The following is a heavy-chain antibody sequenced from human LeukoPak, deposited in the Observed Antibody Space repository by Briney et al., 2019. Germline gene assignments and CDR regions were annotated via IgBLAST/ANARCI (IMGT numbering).Heavy chain of an antibody. D-gene: IGHD2-8*01. CDR1: GFTFSSYA. Sequence: GGSLRLSCAASGFTFSSYAVSWVRQAPGKGLEWVSSISGSGGSTYSADSVKGRFTISRDNSKNTLYLQMNSLRAEDTALYYCAKDRSCTNDICHGDFDYWGQGTLATVSS. V-gene: IGHV3-23*01. J-gene: IGHJ4*02. CDR3: AKDRSCTNDICHGDFDY. CDR2: ISGSGGST.